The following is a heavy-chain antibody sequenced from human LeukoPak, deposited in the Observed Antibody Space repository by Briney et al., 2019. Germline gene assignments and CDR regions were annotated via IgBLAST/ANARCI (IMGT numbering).Heavy chain of an antibody. V-gene: IGHV1-2*02. D-gene: IGHD3-22*01. CDR3: ARGHSSGYYFSGFLRDF. J-gene: IGHJ4*02. Sequence: ASVKVSCKASGYTFTGYYMHWVRQAPGQGLEWMGWINPNSGGTNYAQKFQGRVTMTRDTSISAAYMELSRLRSDDTAVYFCARGHSSGYYFSGFLRDFWGQGTLVTVSS. CDR1: GYTFTGYY. CDR2: INPNSGGT.